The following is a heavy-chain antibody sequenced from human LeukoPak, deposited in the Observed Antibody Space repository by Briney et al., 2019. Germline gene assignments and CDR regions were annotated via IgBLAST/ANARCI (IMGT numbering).Heavy chain of an antibody. Sequence: PSETLSLTCAVYGGSFSGYYWSWIRQPPGKGLEWIGEINHSGSTNYNPSLKSRVTISVDTSKNQFSLKLSSVTAADTAVYYCARGLRDIVLMVYAIPAFDIWSQGTMVTVPS. D-gene: IGHD2-8*01. J-gene: IGHJ3*02. CDR2: INHSGST. CDR1: GGSFSGYY. CDR3: ARGLRDIVLMVYAIPAFDI. V-gene: IGHV4-34*01.